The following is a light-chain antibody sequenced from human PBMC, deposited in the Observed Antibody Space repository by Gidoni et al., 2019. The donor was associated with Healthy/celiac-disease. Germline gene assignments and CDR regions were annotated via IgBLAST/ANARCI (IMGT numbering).Light chain of an antibody. CDR1: QSVLYSSNNKNY. J-gene: IGKJ3*01. V-gene: IGKV4-1*01. Sequence: DIVMTQSPDSLAVSLGERATINCKSSQSVLYSSNNKNYLAWYQQKPGQPPKLLIYWASTRESGVPDRFSGSGSGTDFTLNISSLQAEDVAVYYCQQYYSNPFTFGPGTKVEI. CDR2: WAS. CDR3: QQYYSNPFT.